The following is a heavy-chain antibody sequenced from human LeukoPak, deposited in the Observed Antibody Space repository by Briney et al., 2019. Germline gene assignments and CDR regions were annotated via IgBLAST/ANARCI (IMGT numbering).Heavy chain of an antibody. J-gene: IGHJ5*02. CDR2: ISGSGGST. V-gene: IGHV3-23*01. Sequence: GGSLRLSCAASGFTFSSYAVSWVRQAPGKGLEWVSAISGSGGSTYYADSVKGRFTISRDNSKNTLYLQINSLRAEDTAVYYCAKDRGIAAAGMAWGQGTLVTVSS. CDR3: AKDRGIAAAGMA. CDR1: GFTFSSYA. D-gene: IGHD6-13*01.